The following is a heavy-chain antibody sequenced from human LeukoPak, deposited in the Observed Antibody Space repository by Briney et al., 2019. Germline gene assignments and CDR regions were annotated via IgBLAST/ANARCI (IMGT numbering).Heavy chain of an antibody. CDR3: ARQGGFGELINWFDP. CDR1: GYSFTSYW. Sequence: GESLKISCKGSGYSFTSYWISWVRQMPGKGLEWMGRIDPSDSYTNYSPSFQGHVTISADKSISTAYLQWSSLKASDTAMYYCARQGGFGELINWFDPWGQGTLVTVSS. J-gene: IGHJ5*02. CDR2: IDPSDSYT. D-gene: IGHD3-10*01. V-gene: IGHV5-10-1*01.